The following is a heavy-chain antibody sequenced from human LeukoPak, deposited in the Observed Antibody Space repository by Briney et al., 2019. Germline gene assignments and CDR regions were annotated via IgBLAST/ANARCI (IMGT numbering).Heavy chain of an antibody. CDR2: MNPNSGNT. CDR1: GYTFTIYD. J-gene: IGHJ6*03. Sequence: GASVKVSCKTSGYTFTIYDINWVRQATGQGLEWMGWMNPNSGNTGYAQTFQGRVTMSRNTATSTVYLQMNSLRSEDTALYYCERGTFTKTGGYYYYMDVWGKGTTVTVSS. CDR3: ERGTFTKTGGYYYYMDV. D-gene: IGHD3-16*01. V-gene: IGHV1-8*01.